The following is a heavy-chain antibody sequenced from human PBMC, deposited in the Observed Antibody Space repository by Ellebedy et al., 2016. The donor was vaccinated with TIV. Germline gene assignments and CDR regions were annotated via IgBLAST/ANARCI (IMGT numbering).Heavy chain of an antibody. Sequence: GESLKISCAASGFTFSSYSMNWLSKAPGKGLEWVSSISSSSSYIYYADSVKGRFTISRDNAKNSLYLQMNSLRAEDTAVYYCARDLGPWSDYYYYGMDVWGQGTTVTVSS. CDR3: ARDLGPWSDYYYYGMDV. CDR2: ISSSSSYI. J-gene: IGHJ6*02. CDR1: GFTFSSYS. D-gene: IGHD3-3*01. V-gene: IGHV3-21*01.